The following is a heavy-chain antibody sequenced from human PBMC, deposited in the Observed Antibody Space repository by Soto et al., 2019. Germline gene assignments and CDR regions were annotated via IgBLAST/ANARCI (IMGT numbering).Heavy chain of an antibody. CDR3: ARSGAVAGTVLDY. V-gene: IGHV1-18*01. D-gene: IGHD6-19*01. CDR2: ISAYNGNT. CDR1: GFTFTSSA. Sequence: GASVKVSCKASGFTFTSSAVQWVRQAPGQGLEWMGWISAYNGNTNYAQKLQGRVTMTTDTSTSTAYMELRSLRSDDTAVYYCARSGAVAGTVLDYWGQGTLVTVSS. J-gene: IGHJ4*02.